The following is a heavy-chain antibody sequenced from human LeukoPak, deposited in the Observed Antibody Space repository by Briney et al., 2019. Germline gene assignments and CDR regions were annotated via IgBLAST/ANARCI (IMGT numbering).Heavy chain of an antibody. CDR3: AKKDSSWQSEGSFDM. CDR2: IHRSGST. D-gene: IGHD6-13*01. J-gene: IGHJ3*02. Sequence: KPSETLSLTCTVSGGSISTSSHYWGWVRQPPGKGLEWIGNIHRSGSTYHNPSLNSRVTISVDTSKNQFSLKLSSVTAADTAMYYCAKKDSSWQSEGSFDMWGQGTMVTVSS. CDR1: GGSISTSSHY. V-gene: IGHV4-39*01.